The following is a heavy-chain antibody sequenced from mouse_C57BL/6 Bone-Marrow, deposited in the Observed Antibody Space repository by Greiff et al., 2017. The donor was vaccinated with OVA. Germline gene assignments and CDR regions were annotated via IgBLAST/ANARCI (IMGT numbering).Heavy chain of an antibody. J-gene: IGHJ1*03. V-gene: IGHV1-36*01. Sequence: VQLQQSGPVLVKPGPSVKISCKASGFTFTDYYMHWVKQSHGKSLEWIGLVYPYNGGNSYKHKYKGKATLTVDTSSSTAYMVLSSLTAEDSAVYYCARGYVPWYFDVWGTGTTVTVSS. CDR2: VYPYNGGN. CDR3: ARGYVPWYFDV. D-gene: IGHD1-2*01. CDR1: GFTFTDYY.